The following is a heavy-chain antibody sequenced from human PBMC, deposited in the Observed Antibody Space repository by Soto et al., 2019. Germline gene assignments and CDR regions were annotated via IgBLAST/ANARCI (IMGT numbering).Heavy chain of an antibody. CDR1: GGSISSYY. V-gene: IGHV4-4*07. Sequence: QVQLQESGPGLVKPSETLSLTCTVSGGSISSYYWSWIRPPAGKGLAWIGRLYTSGSTNYTPTLRNRVTTAVGPSNNQFSLKVSSVTAADTAVYYCARDRGRRWELLRSTVGGNSYYYYGMDVWGQGTTVTVSS. J-gene: IGHJ6*02. CDR2: LYTSGST. D-gene: IGHD1-26*01. CDR3: ARDRGRRWELLRSTVGGNSYYYYGMDV.